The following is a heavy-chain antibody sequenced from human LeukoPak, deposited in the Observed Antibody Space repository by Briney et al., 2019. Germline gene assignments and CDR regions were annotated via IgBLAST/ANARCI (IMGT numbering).Heavy chain of an antibody. V-gene: IGHV3-30*02. D-gene: IGHD2-8*02. CDR2: IRHDGTNQ. J-gene: IGHJ4*02. CDR1: GFTFSGAW. CDR3: ATAFGTGATFEY. Sequence: GGSLRLSCAASGFTFSGAWLSWVRQAPGKGLEWVAYIRHDGTNQYNADSLKGRFTVSRDNSQNTLYLQMNTLRAEDTAVYYCATAFGTGATFEYWGQGTLVTVSS.